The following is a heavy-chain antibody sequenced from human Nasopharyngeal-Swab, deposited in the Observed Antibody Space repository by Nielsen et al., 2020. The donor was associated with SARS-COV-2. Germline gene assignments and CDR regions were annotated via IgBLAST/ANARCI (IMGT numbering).Heavy chain of an antibody. D-gene: IGHD2-2*01. CDR2: ISYDGSNE. CDR1: GFTFSSSG. V-gene: IGHV3-30*18. Sequence: GESLKISCAASGFTFSSSGMDWVRQAPGKGLEWVAVISYDGSNEYYGDSVKGRSTISRDNSKNTLYLQMNSLRAEDTAVYYCAKVGELLLTDWYFDLWGRGTLVTVSS. J-gene: IGHJ2*01. CDR3: AKVGELLLTDWYFDL.